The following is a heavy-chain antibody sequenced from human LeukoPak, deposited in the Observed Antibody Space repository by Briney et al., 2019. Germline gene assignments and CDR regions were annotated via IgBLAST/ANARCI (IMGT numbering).Heavy chain of an antibody. D-gene: IGHD3-3*01. V-gene: IGHV5-51*01. CDR2: IYPGDSDT. J-gene: IGHJ4*02. CDR3: ARRCDFWSGYYHFDY. CDR1: GYSFTSYW. Sequence: GESLKISCKGSGYSFTSYWIGWVRQMPGKGLEWMGIIYPGDSDTRYSPSFQGQVTISADKSTSTAYLQWSSLKASDTAMYYCARRCDFWSGYYHFDYWGQGTLVTVSS.